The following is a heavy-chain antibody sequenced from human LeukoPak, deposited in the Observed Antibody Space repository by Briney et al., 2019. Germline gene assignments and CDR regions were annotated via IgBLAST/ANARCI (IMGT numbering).Heavy chain of an antibody. CDR3: ARARGQSGVDY. CDR1: GGSISSYY. D-gene: IGHD3-10*01. J-gene: IGHJ4*02. CDR2: LSTSGTT. Sequence: ETLSLTCTVSGGSISSYYWSWSRQPAGKGLEGIGRLSTSGTTNYNPSLKSRVTMSVDTSKNQFSLNLTSVTAADTAVYYCARARGQSGVDYWGQGTLVTVSS. V-gene: IGHV4-4*07.